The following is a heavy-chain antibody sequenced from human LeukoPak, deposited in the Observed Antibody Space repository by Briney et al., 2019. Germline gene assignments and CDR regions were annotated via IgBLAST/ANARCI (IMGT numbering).Heavy chain of an antibody. J-gene: IGHJ6*03. V-gene: IGHV1-2*02. D-gene: IGHD3-9*01. CDR1: GYTFTGYY. CDR3: ARGVESVYDILTGYLNYYYYYMDV. CDR2: INPNSGGT. Sequence: ASVKVSCKASGYTFTGYYMHWVRQAPGQGLEWMGWINPNSGGTNYAQKFQGRVTMTRDTSISTAYMELSSLRSEDTAVYYCARGVESVYDILTGYLNYYYYYMDVWGKGTTVTVSS.